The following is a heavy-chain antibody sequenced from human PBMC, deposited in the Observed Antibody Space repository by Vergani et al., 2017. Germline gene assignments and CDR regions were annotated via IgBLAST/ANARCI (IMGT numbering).Heavy chain of an antibody. CDR1: GYTFTSYD. Sequence: QVQLVQSGAEVKKPGASVKVSCKASGYTFTSYDINWVRQATGQGLEWMGWMNPNSGNTGYAQKFQGRVTMTRNTSISTAYMELSSLRAEDTAVYYCARDHYDFWSRFISVSEAFDIWGQGTMVTVSS. CDR2: MNPNSGNT. V-gene: IGHV1-8*02. J-gene: IGHJ3*02. D-gene: IGHD3-3*01. CDR3: ARDHYDFWSRFISVSEAFDI.